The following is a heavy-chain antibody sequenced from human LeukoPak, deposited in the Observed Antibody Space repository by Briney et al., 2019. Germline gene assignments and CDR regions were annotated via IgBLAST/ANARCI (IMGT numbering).Heavy chain of an antibody. Sequence: GGSLRLSCAASGLTFNGYAMSWVRQPPGKGLKWVATNTASGGTKFYADSVKGRFTISRDNSKNTLYLQMNSLRAEDTAVYYCAKDYGGAYFRGADYWGQGTLVTVSS. CDR3: AKDYGGAYFRGADY. V-gene: IGHV3-23*01. J-gene: IGHJ4*02. CDR2: NTASGGTK. CDR1: GLTFNGYA. D-gene: IGHD4/OR15-4a*01.